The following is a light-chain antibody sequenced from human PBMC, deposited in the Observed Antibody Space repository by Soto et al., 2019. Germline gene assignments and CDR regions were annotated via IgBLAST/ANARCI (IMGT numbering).Light chain of an antibody. CDR3: QVWDRSSSHIL. CDR1: SSNIGAGYD. J-gene: IGLJ2*01. CDR2: GNNN. Sequence: QSVLTQPPSVSGAPGRRVTISCTGSSSNIGAGYDVHWYQQLPGTAPKLLIYGNNNNRPSGVPDRFSGSISRSTATLTISRVEVGDEADYYCQVWDRSSSHILFGGGTKLTVL. V-gene: IGLV1-40*01.